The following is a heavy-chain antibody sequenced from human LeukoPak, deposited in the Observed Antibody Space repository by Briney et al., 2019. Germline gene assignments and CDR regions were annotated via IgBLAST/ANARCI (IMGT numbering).Heavy chain of an antibody. Sequence: SETLSLTCAVSGGSISGYYWSWIRQPAGKGLEWIGRFHPSGSANYNPSLNSRLTVSVDTSKNQFFLRLTSVTAADTAVYYCAREEVRGLPSDYWFDPWGPGTLVTVSS. J-gene: IGHJ5*02. V-gene: IGHV4-4*07. CDR1: GGSISGYY. D-gene: IGHD3-10*01. CDR2: FHPSGSA. CDR3: AREEVRGLPSDYWFDP.